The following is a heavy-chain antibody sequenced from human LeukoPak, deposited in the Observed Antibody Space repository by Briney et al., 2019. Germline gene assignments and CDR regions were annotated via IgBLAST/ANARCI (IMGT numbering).Heavy chain of an antibody. CDR1: GFTFSDYW. Sequence: GGSLRLSCAASGFTFSDYWMHWVRQAPGKGLVWVSRIKTDGRDTNYAGSVKGRFTISRDNAKNTLYLQMNSLRAEDTAVYYCARGGSSWLDYWGQGNLVTVSS. J-gene: IGHJ4*02. CDR3: ARGGSSWLDY. CDR2: IKTDGRDT. V-gene: IGHV3-74*01. D-gene: IGHD6-13*01.